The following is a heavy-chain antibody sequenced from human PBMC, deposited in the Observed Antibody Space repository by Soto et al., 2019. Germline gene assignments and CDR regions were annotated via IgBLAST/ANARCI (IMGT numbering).Heavy chain of an antibody. D-gene: IGHD6-19*01. V-gene: IGHV3-23*01. CDR3: AKSAVAARSGRVFPPPYFDY. CDR2: ISGSGGST. CDR1: GFTFSSYA. Sequence: GGSLRLSCAASGFTFSSYAMSWVRQAPGKGLEWVSAISGSGGSTYHADSVKGRFTISRDNSKNTLSLQMNSLRAEDTAVYYCAKSAVAARSGRVFPPPYFDYWGQGTLVTVSS. J-gene: IGHJ4*02.